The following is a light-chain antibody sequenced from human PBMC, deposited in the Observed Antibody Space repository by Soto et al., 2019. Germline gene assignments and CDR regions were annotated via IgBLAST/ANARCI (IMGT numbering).Light chain of an antibody. CDR3: SSYTPSSTYVV. J-gene: IGLJ2*01. CDR1: SSDVGGYNF. V-gene: IGLV2-14*01. Sequence: QSALTQPASVSGSPGQSITISCTGTSSDVGGYNFVSWYQQHPGKAPKFIIYEVSNRPSGVSNRFSGSKSGNTASLTISGLQAEDEADYYCSSYTPSSTYVVFGGGTKLTVL. CDR2: EVS.